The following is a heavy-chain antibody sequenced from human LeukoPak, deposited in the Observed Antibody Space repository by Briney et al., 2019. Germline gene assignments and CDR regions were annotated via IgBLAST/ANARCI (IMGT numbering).Heavy chain of an antibody. CDR2: INPNSGGT. D-gene: IGHD2-2*01. Sequence: ASVKVSCKASGYTFTGYYMHWVRQAPGQGLEWMGGINPNSGGTNYAQKFQGRVTMTRDTSISTAYMELSRLRSDDTAVYYCARGRRPFRYYSSTSCHNMDVWGKGTTVTVSS. CDR3: ARGRRPFRYYSSTSCHNMDV. V-gene: IGHV1-2*02. CDR1: GYTFTGYY. J-gene: IGHJ6*03.